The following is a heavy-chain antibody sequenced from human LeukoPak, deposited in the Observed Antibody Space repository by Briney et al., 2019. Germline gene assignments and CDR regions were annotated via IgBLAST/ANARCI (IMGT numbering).Heavy chain of an antibody. CDR1: GGSFSGYY. CDR2: INHSGST. CDR3: ARDPARSGSYYPRRLRHYYMDV. V-gene: IGHV4-34*01. D-gene: IGHD1-26*01. Sequence: SETLSLTCAVYGGSFSGYYWSWIRQPPGMGLEWIGEINHSGSTNYNPSLKSRVTISVDTSKNQFSLKLSSVTAADTAVYYCARDPARSGSYYPRRLRHYYMDVWGKGTTVTVSS. J-gene: IGHJ6*03.